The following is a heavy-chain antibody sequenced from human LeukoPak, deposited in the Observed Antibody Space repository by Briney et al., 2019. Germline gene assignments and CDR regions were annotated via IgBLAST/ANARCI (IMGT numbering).Heavy chain of an antibody. CDR2: ISSSSSNI. J-gene: IGHJ5*02. CDR1: GFTFSSYS. CDR3: ARGRIRYSSDDWFDP. Sequence: GGSLRLSCAASGFTFSSYSMNWVRQAPGKGLEWVSYISSSSSNIYYADSVKGRFTISRDNAKNSLYLQMNSLRAEDTAVYYCARGRIRYSSDDWFDPWGQGTLVTVSS. V-gene: IGHV3-48*04. D-gene: IGHD6-13*01.